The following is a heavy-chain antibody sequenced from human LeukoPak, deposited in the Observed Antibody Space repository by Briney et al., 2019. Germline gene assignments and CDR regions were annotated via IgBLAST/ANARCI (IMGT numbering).Heavy chain of an antibody. D-gene: IGHD6-13*01. CDR3: TTGLRAADTN. V-gene: IGHV3-15*01. CDR1: GFTFSNTW. CDR2: IKSKTDGGTT. J-gene: IGHJ4*02. Sequence: GGSLRLFCAASGFTFSNTWMRWVRRAPGKGLEGVGRIKSKTDGGTTDYAAPVKGRFTISRDDSKNTLYLQMNSLKTEDTAVYYCTTGLRAADTNWGLGTLVTVSS.